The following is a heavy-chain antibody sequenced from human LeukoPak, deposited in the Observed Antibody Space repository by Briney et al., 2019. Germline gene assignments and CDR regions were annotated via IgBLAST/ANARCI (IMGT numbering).Heavy chain of an antibody. CDR3: ARDGRYYYGSGSYFLDWFDP. J-gene: IGHJ5*02. CDR2: INWNGGSI. D-gene: IGHD3-10*01. V-gene: IGHV3-20*01. CDR1: GFTFSSYG. Sequence: GGSLRLSCAASGFTFSSYGMHWVRQVPGKGLEWVSGINWNGGSIGYADSVKGRFTISRDNAKNSLYLQMNSLRAEDTALYHCARDGRYYYGSGSYFLDWFDPWGQGTLVTVSS.